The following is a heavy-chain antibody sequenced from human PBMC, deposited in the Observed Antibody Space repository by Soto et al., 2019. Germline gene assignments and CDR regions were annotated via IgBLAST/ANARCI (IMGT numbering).Heavy chain of an antibody. Sequence: GGSLRLSCAASGFTFSSYAMSWVRQAPGKGLECVSAISGSGGSTYYADSVKGRFTISRDNSKNTLYLQMNSLRAEDADVYYCANASGEEDYFDYWGQGTLVTVSS. D-gene: IGHD7-27*01. V-gene: IGHV3-23*01. CDR3: ANASGEEDYFDY. CDR1: GFTFSSYA. J-gene: IGHJ4*02. CDR2: ISGSGGST.